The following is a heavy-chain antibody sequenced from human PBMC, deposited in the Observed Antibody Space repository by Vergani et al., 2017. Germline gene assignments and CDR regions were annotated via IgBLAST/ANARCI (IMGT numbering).Heavy chain of an antibody. CDR3: ARGSTYCSSTSCYYHYYMDV. Sequence: VESGGGLVQPGGSLRLSCTVSGFTFSSNDFHWVRQTAGKGLEWVSSIGVDGDRYYSDSVKGRFTISRDNGQSYLYLDMDNLRVEDTAVYYCARGSTYCSSTSCYYHYYMDVWGKGTTVTVSS. V-gene: IGHV3-13*01. CDR1: GFTFSSND. J-gene: IGHJ6*03. D-gene: IGHD2-2*01. CDR2: IGVDGDR.